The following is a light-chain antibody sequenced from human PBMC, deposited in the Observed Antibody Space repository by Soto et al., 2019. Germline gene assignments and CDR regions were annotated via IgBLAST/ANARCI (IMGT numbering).Light chain of an antibody. CDR1: QSISSW. Sequence: QMAGSPSTLTASVGDRVTITCRASQSISSWLAWYQQKPGKAPKLLIYKASSLESGVPSRFSGSGSGTEFTLTISSLQPDDFETYYCQQYNSYYSWTFGQGNKV. V-gene: IGKV1-5*03. CDR2: KAS. CDR3: QQYNSYYSWT. J-gene: IGKJ1*01.